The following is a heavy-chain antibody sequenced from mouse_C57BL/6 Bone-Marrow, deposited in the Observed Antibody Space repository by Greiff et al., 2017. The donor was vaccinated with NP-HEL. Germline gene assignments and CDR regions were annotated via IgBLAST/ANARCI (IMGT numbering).Heavy chain of an antibody. CDR1: GFSLTSYG. CDR2: IWSGGST. V-gene: IGHV2-2*01. J-gene: IGHJ1*03. CDR3: ARGRRGHYWYFDV. Sequence: QVQLKESGPGLVQPSQSLSITCTVSGFSLTSYGVHWVRQSPGKGLEWLGVIWSGGSTDYNAAFISRLSISKDNSKSQVFFKMNSLQADDTAIYYCARGRRGHYWYFDVWGTGTTVTVSS.